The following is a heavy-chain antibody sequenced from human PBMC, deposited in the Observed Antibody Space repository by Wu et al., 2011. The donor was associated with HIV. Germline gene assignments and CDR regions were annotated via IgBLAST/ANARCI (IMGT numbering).Heavy chain of an antibody. J-gene: IGHJ5*02. CDR3: ALTKGGMATTEEFDP. Sequence: QLVQSGAEVKQPGSSVRVSCETSGGNFSAYAVSWVRQAPGQRLEWMGWISGYNGNTNYAQKFQGRVTITADKSTSTAYMELSSLRSEDTAVYYCALTKGGMATTEEFDPWGQGTLVTVSS. V-gene: IGHV1-69*02. D-gene: IGHD5-24*01. CDR2: ISGYNGNT. CDR1: GGNFSAYA.